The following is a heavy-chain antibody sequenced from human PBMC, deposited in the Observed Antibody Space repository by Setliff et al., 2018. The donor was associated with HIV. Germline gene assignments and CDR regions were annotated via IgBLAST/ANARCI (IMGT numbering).Heavy chain of an antibody. J-gene: IGHJ2*01. Sequence: SLKISCAASGFNFNDYAMHWVRQAPGEGLEWVSGISWNSGSIGYADSVKGRFSISRDNAKDSVYLQMNSLRTEDTAFYYCAKKVAGVNWYFDLWGRGTLVTV. CDR3: AKKVAGVNWYFDL. V-gene: IGHV3-9*01. CDR2: ISWNSGSI. D-gene: IGHD6-19*01. CDR1: GFNFNDYA.